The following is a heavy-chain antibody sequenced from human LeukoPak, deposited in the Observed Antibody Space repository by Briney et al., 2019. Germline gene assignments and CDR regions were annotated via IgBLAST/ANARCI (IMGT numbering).Heavy chain of an antibody. CDR1: VYTFTNYG. D-gene: IGHD3-16*02. J-gene: IGHJ4*02. Sequence: GASVTVSCPPSVYTFTNYGISGVRQAPGQGLEWMGWISAYNGNTNYAQKLQGRVTMTTDTSTNTAYTELRSLRSDDTAVYYCAREKENYDYVWGSYRSFDYWGQGTLVTVSS. CDR2: ISAYNGNT. CDR3: AREKENYDYVWGSYRSFDY. V-gene: IGHV1-18*01.